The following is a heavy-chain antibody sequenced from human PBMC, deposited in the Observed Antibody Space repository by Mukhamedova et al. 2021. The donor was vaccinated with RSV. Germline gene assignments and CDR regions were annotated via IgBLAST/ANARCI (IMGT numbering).Heavy chain of an antibody. CDR3: VGSNVLTY. V-gene: IGHV3-7*01. J-gene: IGHJ4*02. Sequence: QSTWEGLEWVANINQDGSETHYVDSVKGRFTISRDNAKNSLYLQMNSLRAEDTAVYYFVGSNVLTYWGQGSQVTVSS. CDR2: INQDGSET. D-gene: IGHD2-21*02.